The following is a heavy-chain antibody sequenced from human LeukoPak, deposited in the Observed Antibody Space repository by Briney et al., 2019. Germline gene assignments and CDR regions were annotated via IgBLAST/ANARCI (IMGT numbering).Heavy chain of an antibody. CDR3: ARVLCYYYYMDV. V-gene: IGHV4-59*01. J-gene: IGHJ6*03. CDR1: GGSISSYY. Sequence: SEALSLTCTVSGGSISSYYWSWIRQPPGKGLEWIGYIYYSGSTNYNPSLKSRVTISVDTSKNQFSLKLSSVTAADTAVYYCARVLCYYYYMDVWGKGTTVTVSS. CDR2: IYYSGST.